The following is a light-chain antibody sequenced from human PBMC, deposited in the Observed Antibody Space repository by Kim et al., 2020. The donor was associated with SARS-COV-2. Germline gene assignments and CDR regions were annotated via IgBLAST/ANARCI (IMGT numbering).Light chain of an antibody. Sequence: SSELTQDPAVSVALGQTVRITCQGDDLRYFYASWYQQKPGQAPLLVISGKDNRPSGIPDRFSASISGNTASLTITGTQAEDEADYYCNSRDTNANYPVFG. CDR2: GKD. CDR1: DLRYFY. V-gene: IGLV3-19*01. J-gene: IGLJ1*01. CDR3: NSRDTNANYPV.